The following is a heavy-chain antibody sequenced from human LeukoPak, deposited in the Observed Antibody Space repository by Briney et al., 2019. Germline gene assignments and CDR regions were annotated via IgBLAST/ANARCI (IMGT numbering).Heavy chain of an antibody. V-gene: IGHV5-51*01. D-gene: IGHD5-24*01. J-gene: IGHJ4*02. CDR2: IYPGDSDT. Sequence: GESLKISCKASGYSFTTYWLAWVRQMPGKGLEWMGIIYPGDSDTRYSPSFQGQVTISADKSISTAYLQWSSLKASDTAMYYCASTRDGYRKGGFDYWGQGTLVTVSS. CDR1: GYSFTTYW. CDR3: ASTRDGYRKGGFDY.